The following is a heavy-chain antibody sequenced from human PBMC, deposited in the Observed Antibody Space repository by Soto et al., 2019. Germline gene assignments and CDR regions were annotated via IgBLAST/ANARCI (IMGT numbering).Heavy chain of an antibody. CDR2: IKEDGSEI. V-gene: IGHV3-7*01. CDR3: ARDIGFDYVN. CDR1: VFNVISYL. Sequence: VVSLRLSCSVSVFNVISYLISWVRQAPGKGLEWVASIKEDGSEIYYLHSVRGRFSISRDSAGNALHLTMNYLSAEDTGVYFCARDIGFDYVNWGQRTLVTVSS. J-gene: IGHJ4*02. D-gene: IGHD3-16*01.